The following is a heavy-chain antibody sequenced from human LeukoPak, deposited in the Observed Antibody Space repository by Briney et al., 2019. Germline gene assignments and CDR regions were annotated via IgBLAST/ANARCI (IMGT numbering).Heavy chain of an antibody. D-gene: IGHD3-9*01. CDR2: IYYSGST. J-gene: IGHJ4*02. V-gene: IGHV4-59*01. Sequence: SETLSLTCTVSGGSISSYYWSWIRQPPGKGLEWIGYIYYSGSTNYNPSLKSRVTISVDTSKNQFSLKLSSVTAADTAVYYCARARGDILTGYYYYFDYWGQGTLVTVSS. CDR3: ARARGDILTGYYYYFDY. CDR1: GGSISSYY.